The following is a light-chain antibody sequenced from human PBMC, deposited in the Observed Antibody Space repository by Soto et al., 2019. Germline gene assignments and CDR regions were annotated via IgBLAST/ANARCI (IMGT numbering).Light chain of an antibody. Sequence: QAVVTQPPSVSAAPGQKVTISCSGSSSNIGKNHVSWYQQVPGTAPKLLIYESNKRPSGIPDRFSGSKSVTSATLGIAGLQTGDEADYYCGTWDSSLTAVLFGGGTKLTVL. V-gene: IGLV1-51*02. CDR2: ESN. J-gene: IGLJ2*01. CDR1: SSNIGKNH. CDR3: GTWDSSLTAVL.